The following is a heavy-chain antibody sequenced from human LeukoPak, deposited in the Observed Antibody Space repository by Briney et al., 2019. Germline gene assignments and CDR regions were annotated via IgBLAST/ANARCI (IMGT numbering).Heavy chain of an antibody. CDR2: INPSGGST. Sequence: ASVKVSCKASGYTFTSYGISWVRQAPGQGLEWMGIINPSGGSTSYAQKFQGRVTMTRDTSTSTVYMELSSLRSEGTAVYYCARGLDDLNFDYWGQGTLVTVSS. CDR1: GYTFTSYG. CDR3: ARGLDDLNFDY. V-gene: IGHV1-46*01. J-gene: IGHJ4*02. D-gene: IGHD3-3*01.